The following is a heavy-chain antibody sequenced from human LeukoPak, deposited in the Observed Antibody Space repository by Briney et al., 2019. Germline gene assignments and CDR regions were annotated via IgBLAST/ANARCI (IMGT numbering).Heavy chain of an antibody. CDR2: VNCNSGVT. CDR1: GYTFTDYY. CDR3: ARDHSGPRTFDI. Sequence: ASVKVSCKTSGYTFTDYYIHWVRQAPGQGFEWMGYVNCNSGVTKYAQKFQGRFTMTRDTSITAVYMELTSLRSDDTAVYYCARDHSGPRTFDIWAQGTMVTVSS. J-gene: IGHJ3*02. D-gene: IGHD5-12*01. V-gene: IGHV1-2*02.